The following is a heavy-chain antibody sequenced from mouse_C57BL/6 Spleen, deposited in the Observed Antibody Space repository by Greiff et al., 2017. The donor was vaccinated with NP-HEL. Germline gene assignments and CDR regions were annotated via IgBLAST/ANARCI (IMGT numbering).Heavy chain of an antibody. CDR2: ISSGSSTI. Sequence: DVKLVESGGGLVKPGGSLKLSCAASGFTFSDYGMHWVRQAPEKGLEWVAYISSGSSTIYYADTVKGRFTISRDNAKNTLFLQMTSLRSEDTAMYYCARTRITTVVATHWGQGTLVTVSA. CDR1: GFTFSDYG. D-gene: IGHD1-1*01. J-gene: IGHJ3*01. CDR3: ARTRITTVVATH. V-gene: IGHV5-17*01.